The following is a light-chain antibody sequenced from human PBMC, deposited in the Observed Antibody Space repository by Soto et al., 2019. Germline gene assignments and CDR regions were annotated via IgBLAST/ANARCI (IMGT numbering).Light chain of an antibody. J-gene: IGLJ2*01. CDR1: KLGDKY. V-gene: IGLV3-1*01. CDR2: QDS. Sequence: SYELTQPPSVSVSPGQTASITCSGDKLGDKYACWYQQKPGQSPVLVIYQDSKRPSGITERFSDSNYGNTATLTISGTQAMAEADYYCQAWDSSTVVFGGGTKLTVL. CDR3: QAWDSSTVV.